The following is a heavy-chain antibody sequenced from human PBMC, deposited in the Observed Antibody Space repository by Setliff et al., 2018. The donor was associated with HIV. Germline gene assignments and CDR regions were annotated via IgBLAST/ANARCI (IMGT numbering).Heavy chain of an antibody. Sequence: PSETLPLTCTVSGGSISSSSYYWGWIRQPPGKGLEWIGSIYYSGSTYYNPSLKSRVTISVDTSKNQFSLKLTSVTAADTAVYYCARDGRSYYNFGSGKIFDSWGQGTLVTVS. D-gene: IGHD3-3*01. J-gene: IGHJ4*02. CDR2: IYYSGST. CDR1: GGSISSSSYY. CDR3: ARDGRSYYNFGSGKIFDS. V-gene: IGHV4-39*07.